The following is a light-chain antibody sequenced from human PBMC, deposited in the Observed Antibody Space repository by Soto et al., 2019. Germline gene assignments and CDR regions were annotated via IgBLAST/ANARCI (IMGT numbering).Light chain of an antibody. Sequence: QSVLPQPTSVSAVPGEMVTISCSGSSSNIGGNSVSWYQQLPGTAPKLLIYDDNKRPSGIPDRFSGSKSGTSATLGITGFQTGDEADYYCGSWDSSLSDYVFGTGTKVTVL. J-gene: IGLJ1*01. CDR3: GSWDSSLSDYV. V-gene: IGLV1-51*01. CDR2: DDN. CDR1: SSNIGGNS.